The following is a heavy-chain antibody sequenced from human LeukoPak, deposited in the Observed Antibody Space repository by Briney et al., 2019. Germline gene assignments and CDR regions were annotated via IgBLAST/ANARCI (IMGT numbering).Heavy chain of an antibody. CDR3: ANSRGSVAGLGGFDY. D-gene: IGHD6-19*01. CDR1: GFTFSGYW. J-gene: IGHJ4*02. Sequence: GGSLRLSCAASGFTFSGYWMSWVRQAPGKGLEWVSAISGSGGSTYYADSVKGRFTISRDNSKNTLYLQMNSLRAEDTAVYYCANSRGSVAGLGGFDYWGQGTLVTVSS. V-gene: IGHV3-23*01. CDR2: ISGSGGST.